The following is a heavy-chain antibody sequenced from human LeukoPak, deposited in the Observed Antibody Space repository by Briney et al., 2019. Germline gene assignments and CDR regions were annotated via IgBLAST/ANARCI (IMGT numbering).Heavy chain of an antibody. J-gene: IGHJ4*02. Sequence: GGSLRLSCAASGFTFSSYAMSWVRQAPGKGLEWVSAISGSGGSTYYADSVKGRFTISRDNSKNTLYLQMNSLRAEDTAVYYCAKDRMVVLMVYAMYFDYWGQGTLVTVSS. CDR1: GFTFSSYA. V-gene: IGHV3-23*01. D-gene: IGHD2-8*01. CDR3: AKDRMVVLMVYAMYFDY. CDR2: ISGSGGST.